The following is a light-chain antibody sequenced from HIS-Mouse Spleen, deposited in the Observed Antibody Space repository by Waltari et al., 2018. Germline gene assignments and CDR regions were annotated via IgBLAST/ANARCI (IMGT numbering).Light chain of an antibody. J-gene: IGLJ3*02. Sequence: QSVLTQPPSASGTPGQRVTISCSGSSSNIGSNYVYGYQQLPGTAPKLLIYRNNQRPSGFPDRFSGSKSGTSASLAISGLRSEDEADYYCAAWDDSLSGRVFGGGTKLTVL. CDR1: SSNIGSNY. CDR2: RNN. V-gene: IGLV1-47*01. CDR3: AAWDDSLSGRV.